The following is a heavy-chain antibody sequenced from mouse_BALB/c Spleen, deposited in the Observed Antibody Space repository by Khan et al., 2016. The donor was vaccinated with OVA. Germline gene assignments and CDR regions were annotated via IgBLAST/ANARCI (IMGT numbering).Heavy chain of an antibody. J-gene: IGHJ2*01. CDR1: GYSITIGYG. Sequence: EVELVESGPGLVKPSQSLSLTCTVTGYSITIGYGWNWIRQFPGNKLEWMGYISYSGSTNYNPSLKSRISITRDTSKNQFFLQLNSVTTEDTATYYCARTARIKYWGQGTTLTVSS. V-gene: IGHV3-2*02. D-gene: IGHD1-2*01. CDR2: ISYSGST. CDR3: ARTARIKY.